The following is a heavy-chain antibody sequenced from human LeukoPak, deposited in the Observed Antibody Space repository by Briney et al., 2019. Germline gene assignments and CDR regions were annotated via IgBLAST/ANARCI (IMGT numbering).Heavy chain of an antibody. CDR3: ARDQYFARPQLIAWFDP. Sequence: GASVKVSCKASGYTFTDYGISWVRQAPGQGLEWMGWISAYNGNTNYAQKLQGRVSMTTDTSTSTAYMELRGLRSDDTAVYYCARDQYFARPQLIAWFDPWGQGTLVTVSS. D-gene: IGHD5-24*01. J-gene: IGHJ5*02. CDR1: GYTFTDYG. V-gene: IGHV1-18*01. CDR2: ISAYNGNT.